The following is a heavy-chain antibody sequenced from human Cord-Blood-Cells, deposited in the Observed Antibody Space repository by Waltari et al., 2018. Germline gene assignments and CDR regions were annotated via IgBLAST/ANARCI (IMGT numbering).Heavy chain of an antibody. Sequence: QVQLQQWGAGLLKPSETLSLPCAVYGGSFSGYYWSCIRQLQGKVLESIGEINHSGSPNYNPSLKSRVTISVDTSKNQFSLKLSSVTAADTAVYYCARGSDYDFWSGYYGDYYYGMDVWGQGTTVTVSS. V-gene: IGHV4-34*01. CDR2: INHSGSP. CDR3: ARGSDYDFWSGYYGDYYYGMDV. J-gene: IGHJ6*02. D-gene: IGHD3-3*01. CDR1: GGSFSGYY.